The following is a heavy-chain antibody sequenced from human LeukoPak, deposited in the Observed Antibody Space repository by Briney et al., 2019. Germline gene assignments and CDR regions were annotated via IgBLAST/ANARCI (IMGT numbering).Heavy chain of an antibody. V-gene: IGHV3-7*01. D-gene: IGHD5-24*01. CDR2: IKPDGIDK. Sequence: PGGSLRLSGVGSGFTFRSHWVNWVRQSPGKGLEWVANIKPDGIDKYYVDSARGRFTVSRDNAKNSAFLQMNSLRAEDTAIYYCATISAPTFDIWGQGTLVSVSS. CDR1: GFTFRSHW. CDR3: ATISAPTFDI. J-gene: IGHJ3*02.